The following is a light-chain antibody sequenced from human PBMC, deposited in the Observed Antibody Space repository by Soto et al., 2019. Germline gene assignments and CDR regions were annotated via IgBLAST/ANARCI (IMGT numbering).Light chain of an antibody. CDR3: AAWDGSLNVYV. J-gene: IGLJ1*01. CDR1: SSSIGSNS. CDR2: TNN. Sequence: QSVLTQPPSASGTPGQRVTISCSGSSSSIGSNSVNWYQQLPRTAPNVLIYTNNQRPSGVPDRFSGSKSGTSASLAISGLQSEDEADYYCAAWDGSLNVYVFGTGTKVTVL. V-gene: IGLV1-44*01.